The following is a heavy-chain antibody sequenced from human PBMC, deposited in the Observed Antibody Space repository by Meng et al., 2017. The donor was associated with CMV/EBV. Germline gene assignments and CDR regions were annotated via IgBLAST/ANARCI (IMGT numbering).Heavy chain of an antibody. CDR2: INHSGST. CDR1: GGSFSGYY. V-gene: IGHV4-34*01. J-gene: IGHJ6*02. Sequence: GSLRLSCAVYGGSFSGYYWSWIRQLPGKGLEWTGEINHSGSTNYNPSLKSRVTISVDTSKNQFSLKLSSVTAADTAVYYCASSLRYCSSTSCSHNGGVDVWGQGTTVTVSS. D-gene: IGHD2-2*01. CDR3: ASSLRYCSSTSCSHNGGVDV.